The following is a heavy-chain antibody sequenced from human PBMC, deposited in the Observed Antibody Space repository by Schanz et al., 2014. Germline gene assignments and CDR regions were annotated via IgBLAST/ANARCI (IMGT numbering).Heavy chain of an antibody. D-gene: IGHD6-13*01. CDR1: GGIFSDYT. CDR2: INPNNGGT. V-gene: IGHV1-2*02. J-gene: IGHJ4*02. Sequence: QVQLVQSGPEVRKPGSSVKVSCKASGGIFSDYTISWVRQAPGQGLEWMGWINPNNGGTNYAQKFQGRVTMTRDTSISTAYMEMTRLTSDDTAVYYCARDGIGADKRWGQGTLVTVSS. CDR3: ARDGIGADKR.